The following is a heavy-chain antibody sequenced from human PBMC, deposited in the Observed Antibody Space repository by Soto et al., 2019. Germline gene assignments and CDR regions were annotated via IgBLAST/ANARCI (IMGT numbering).Heavy chain of an antibody. CDR3: ARDLVATPYYFDY. Sequence: GGSLRLSCAASGFTFSDYYMSWIRQAPGKGLEWVSYISSSGSTIYYADSVKGRFTISRDNAKNSLYLQMNSLRAEDTAVYYCARDLVATPYYFDYCGQGTLVTVSS. J-gene: IGHJ4*02. D-gene: IGHD6-6*01. CDR1: GFTFSDYY. CDR2: ISSSGSTI. V-gene: IGHV3-11*01.